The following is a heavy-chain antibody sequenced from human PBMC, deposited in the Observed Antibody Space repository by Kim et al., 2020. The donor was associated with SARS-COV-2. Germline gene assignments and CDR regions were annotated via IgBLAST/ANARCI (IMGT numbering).Heavy chain of an antibody. J-gene: IGHJ5*02. CDR2: ISSSSSYI. CDR3: ARGESGRWYSSSWYRLNWFDP. CDR1: GFTFSSYS. D-gene: IGHD6-13*01. Sequence: GGSLRLSCAASGFTFSSYSMNWVRQAPGKGLEWVSSISSSSSYIYYADSVKGRFTISRDNAKNSLYLQMNSMRAEDTAVYYCARGESGRWYSSSWYRLNWFDPWGQGTLVTVSS. V-gene: IGHV3-21*01.